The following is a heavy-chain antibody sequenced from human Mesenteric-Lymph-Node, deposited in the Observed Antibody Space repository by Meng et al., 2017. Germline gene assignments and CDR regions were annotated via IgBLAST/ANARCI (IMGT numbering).Heavy chain of an antibody. CDR1: GFTFSDYW. V-gene: IGHV3-7*01. CDR3: ARDQEVDY. Sequence: GESLKISCAASGFTFSDYWMSWVRQAPGKGLEWVAHIKGDGSDKKYVDSVKGRFIISSDNTKNSLYLEMNSLRAEDTAVYYCARDQEVDYWGQGTLVTVSS. CDR2: IKGDGSDK. J-gene: IGHJ4*02.